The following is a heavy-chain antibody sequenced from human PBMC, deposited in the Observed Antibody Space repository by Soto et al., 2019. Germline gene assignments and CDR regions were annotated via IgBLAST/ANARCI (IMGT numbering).Heavy chain of an antibody. V-gene: IGHV1-18*01. D-gene: IGHD5-18*01. CDR2: ISVYNGNT. J-gene: IGHJ6*02. CDR3: ARDVQIWSDYYYGMDV. Sequence: QVQLVQSGAEVKKPGASVKVSCKASGYTFSSYGISWVRHAPGQGLEWMGWISVYNGNTNYAQMLQGRVTMTTDTSTSTAYMELRSLRSDDTAVYYCARDVQIWSDYYYGMDVWGQGTTVTVFS. CDR1: GYTFSSYG.